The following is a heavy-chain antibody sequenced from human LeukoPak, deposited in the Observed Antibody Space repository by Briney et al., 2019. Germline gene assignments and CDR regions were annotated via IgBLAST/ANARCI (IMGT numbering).Heavy chain of an antibody. J-gene: IGHJ6*03. D-gene: IGHD2-2*01. CDR1: GGSISSSSYY. Sequence: SETLSLTCTVSGGSISSSSYYWGWIHQPPGKGLEWIGNIYYSGSTYYNPSLKSRVTISVDTSKNQFSLKLSSVIAADTAVYYCARTTEGYCSSASCFGFSYSYYMDVWGKGTTVTISS. CDR2: IYYSGST. V-gene: IGHV4-39*07. CDR3: ARTTEGYCSSASCFGFSYSYYMDV.